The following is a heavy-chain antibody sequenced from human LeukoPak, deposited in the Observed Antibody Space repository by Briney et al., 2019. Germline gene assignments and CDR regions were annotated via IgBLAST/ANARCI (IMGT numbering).Heavy chain of an antibody. J-gene: IGHJ1*01. V-gene: IGHV3-23*01. CDR1: GFTFSSYA. CDR2: ISGSGGST. D-gene: IGHD2-2*02. CDR3: AKDCSSTSCYISHFQH. Sequence: PGGSLRLSCAASGFTFSSYAMSWVRQAPGKGLEWLSAISGSGGSTCYADSVKGRFTISRDNSKNTLYLQMNSLRAEDTAVYYCAKDCSSTSCYISHFQHWGQGTLVTVSS.